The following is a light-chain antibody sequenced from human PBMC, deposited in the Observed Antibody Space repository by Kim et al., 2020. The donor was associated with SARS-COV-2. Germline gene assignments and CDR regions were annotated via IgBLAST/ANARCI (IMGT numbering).Light chain of an antibody. CDR2: GKN. CDR1: SLSSYY. CDR3: NSRYSSGSPEV. V-gene: IGLV3-19*01. Sequence: LWLTVRITGHGGSLSSYYAGWYQQQPGRAPVIVIYGKNSRPPGVPDRFSGSSSGNTTSFTITGAQADDEEDYYYNSRYSSGSPEVFGGGTQLTVL. J-gene: IGLJ2*01.